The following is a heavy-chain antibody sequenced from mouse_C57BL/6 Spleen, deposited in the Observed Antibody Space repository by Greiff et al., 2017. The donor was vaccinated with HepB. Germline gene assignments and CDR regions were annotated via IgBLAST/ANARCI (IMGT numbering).Heavy chain of an antibody. J-gene: IGHJ4*01. CDR3: ARWDDYDAFYYAMDY. CDR2: IYPGSGST. CDR1: GYTFTSYW. Sequence: QVQLQQPGAELVKPGASVKMSCKASGYTFTSYWITWVKQRPGQGLEWIGDIYPGSGSTNYNEKFKSKATLTVDTSSSTAYMQLSSLTSEDSAVYYCARWDDYDAFYYAMDYWGQGTSVTVSS. V-gene: IGHV1-55*01. D-gene: IGHD2-4*01.